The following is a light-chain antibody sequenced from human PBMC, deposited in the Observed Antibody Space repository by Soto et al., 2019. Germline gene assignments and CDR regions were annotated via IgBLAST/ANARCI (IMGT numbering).Light chain of an antibody. CDR3: SSYTSSSTRV. J-gene: IGLJ1*01. CDR2: DVN. V-gene: IGLV2-14*01. Sequence: QSALTQPASVSGSPGQSITISCTGTSSDVGGYNYVSWYQQNPGKAPKLMIYDVNNRPSGVSYRFSGSTSGNTASLTISGLQAEDEADYYCSSYTSSSTRVFGTGTKLTVL. CDR1: SSDVGGYNY.